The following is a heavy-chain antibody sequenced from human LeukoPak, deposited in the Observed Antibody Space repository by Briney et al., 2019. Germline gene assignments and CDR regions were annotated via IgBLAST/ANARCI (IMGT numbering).Heavy chain of an antibody. D-gene: IGHD2-15*01. Sequence: GGSLRLSCAASGFTFSSYAMSWVRQAPGKGLEWVSSISGSGGSTYYADSVKGRFSISRDNSKNTLYLQMNSLRAEDTAVYYCAKGGESGGSCYSAQHWGQGTLVTVSS. J-gene: IGHJ1*01. CDR2: ISGSGGST. V-gene: IGHV3-23*01. CDR1: GFTFSSYA. CDR3: AKGGESGGSCYSAQH.